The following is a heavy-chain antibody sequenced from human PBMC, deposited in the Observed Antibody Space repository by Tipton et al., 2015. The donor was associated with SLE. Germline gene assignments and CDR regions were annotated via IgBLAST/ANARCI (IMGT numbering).Heavy chain of an antibody. CDR2: IHYSGTT. V-gene: IGHV4-34*11. CDR3: ARRSVTPYFDY. J-gene: IGHJ4*02. CDR1: NGSVSGYY. Sequence: TLSLTCDVYNGSVSGYYWTWIRQPPGKGLEWIGSIHYSGTTYYHPSLKSRITISVDTSKNQFSLNLRSVTAADTAVYYCARRSVTPYFDYWGQGTLVAVSS.